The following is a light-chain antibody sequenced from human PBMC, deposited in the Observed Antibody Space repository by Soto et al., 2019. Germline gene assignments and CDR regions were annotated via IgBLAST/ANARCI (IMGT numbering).Light chain of an antibody. CDR1: QGVSRT. J-gene: IGKJ4*01. Sequence: DIVMTQSPATLSVAPGERVTFSCRASQGVSRTLAWYQHKPGQAPRLLISGASTGATGIPARFSGSGSGTEFTLTISRLQSEDFAIYYCQQYHTSPITFGGGTNVEIK. CDR2: GAS. CDR3: QQYHTSPIT. V-gene: IGKV3-15*01.